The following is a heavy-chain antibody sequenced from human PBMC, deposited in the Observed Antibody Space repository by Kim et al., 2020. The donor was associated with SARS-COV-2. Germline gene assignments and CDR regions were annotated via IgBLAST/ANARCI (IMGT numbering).Heavy chain of an antibody. J-gene: IGHJ4*02. D-gene: IGHD3-3*01. CDR3: AKDLITIFGVVKGGLDY. Sequence: GGSLRLSCAASGFTFSSYGMHWVRQAPGKGLEWVAVISYDGSNKYYADSVKGRFTISRDNSKNTLYLQMNSLRAEDTAVYYCAKDLITIFGVVKGGLDYWGQGTLVTVSS. V-gene: IGHV3-30*18. CDR2: ISYDGSNK. CDR1: GFTFSSYG.